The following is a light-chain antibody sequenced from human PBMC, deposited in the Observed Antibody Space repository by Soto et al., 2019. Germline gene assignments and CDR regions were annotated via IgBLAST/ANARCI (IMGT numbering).Light chain of an antibody. Sequence: QSFLTQPASVSGPPGQSITISCTGTSSDIGSYNRVSWYQQPPGTAPKLIIYEVNNRPSGVPDRFSGSKSGNTASLTISGLQAEDEADYYCNSFTTSSTYVFGTGTKVTVL. J-gene: IGLJ1*01. CDR2: EVN. CDR3: NSFTTSSTYV. V-gene: IGLV2-18*02. CDR1: SSDIGSYNR.